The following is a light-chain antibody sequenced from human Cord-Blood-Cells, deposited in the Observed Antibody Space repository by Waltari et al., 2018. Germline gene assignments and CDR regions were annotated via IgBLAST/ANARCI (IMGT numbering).Light chain of an antibody. CDR3: QQRSNWPPYT. J-gene: IGKJ2*01. CDR1: QSVSSY. V-gene: IGKV3-11*01. Sequence: IVLTQSPATLSLSPGERATLSCRASQSVSSYLAWYQQKPGQAPRLLIYDASNRATGIPARFSGSGSGTDFTLTISSLEPKDFAVYYCQQRSNWPPYTFGQGTKLEIK. CDR2: DAS.